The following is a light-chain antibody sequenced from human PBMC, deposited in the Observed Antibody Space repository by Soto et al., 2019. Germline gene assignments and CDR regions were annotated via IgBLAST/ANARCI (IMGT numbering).Light chain of an antibody. CDR1: QSISSY. Sequence: DIQMTQSPSSLSASVGDRVTITCRASQSISSYLNWYQQKPGKAPKLLIYAASSLQSGVPSRFSGSGSGTDFTLTISSLQPEDFATYYCQQSYSTPQTFGQATNVDIK. CDR3: QQSYSTPQT. J-gene: IGKJ1*01. V-gene: IGKV1-39*01. CDR2: AAS.